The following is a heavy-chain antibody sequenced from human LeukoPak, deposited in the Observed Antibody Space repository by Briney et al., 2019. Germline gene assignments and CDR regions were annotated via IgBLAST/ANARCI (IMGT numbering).Heavy chain of an antibody. D-gene: IGHD6-13*01. CDR2: ISSSSDYT. CDR1: GFTFSDYY. CDR3: ARPPYSSSWDPGWFDP. V-gene: IGHV3-11*06. J-gene: IGHJ5*02. Sequence: GGSLRLSCVASGFTFSDYYMSWIRQAPGKGLEWVSYISSSSDYTNYADSVRGRFSISRDNAKNSLYLQMNSLRAEDTAVYYCARPPYSSSWDPGWFDPWGQGTLITVSS.